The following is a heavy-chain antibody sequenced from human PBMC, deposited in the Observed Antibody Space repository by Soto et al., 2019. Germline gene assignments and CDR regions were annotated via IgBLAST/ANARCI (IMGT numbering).Heavy chain of an antibody. CDR2: VFHSGTA. Sequence: PSETLSLTCRVSGGSVSGYYWSWIRQPPGKGLEWIGFVFHSGTANYNPPLKNRVSISVDASKTQFSLRVSSVTAADTAVYFCARSGRTYATGWFDYWGQGTPVTAPQ. V-gene: IGHV4-59*02. CDR1: GGSVSGYY. CDR3: ARSGRTYATGWFDY. J-gene: IGHJ4*02. D-gene: IGHD5-18*01.